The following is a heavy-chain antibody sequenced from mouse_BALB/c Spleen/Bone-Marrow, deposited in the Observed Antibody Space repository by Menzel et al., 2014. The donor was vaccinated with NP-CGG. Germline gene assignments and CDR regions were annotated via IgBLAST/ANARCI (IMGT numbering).Heavy chain of an antibody. J-gene: IGHJ4*01. V-gene: IGHV14-3*02. CDR1: GFNIKDTY. Sequence: VQLQQSGAELVKPGASVKLSCTASGFNIKDTYMYWVKQRPEQGLEWIGKIDPANGNTKYDPKFQGKATITADTSSNTAYLQLSSLTSEDTAVYYCAVYDGYAMDYWGQGTSATVSS. D-gene: IGHD2-3*01. CDR2: IDPANGNT. CDR3: AVYDGYAMDY.